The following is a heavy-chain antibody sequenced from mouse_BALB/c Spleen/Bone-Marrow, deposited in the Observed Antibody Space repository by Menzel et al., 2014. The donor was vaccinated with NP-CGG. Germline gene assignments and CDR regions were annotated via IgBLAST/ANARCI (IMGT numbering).Heavy chain of an antibody. D-gene: IGHD1-1*02. V-gene: IGHV1-4*01. CDR3: ARDWTIPIAY. Sequence: QVQLKESGAELARPGASVKMSCKASGYTFTSYTMHWVKQRPGQGLEWIGYINPSSGYTNYNQKFKDKATLTADKSSSTAYMQLDSLTSEDSAVYYCARDWTIPIAYWGQGTPVTVSA. J-gene: IGHJ3*01. CDR1: GYTFTSYT. CDR2: INPSSGYT.